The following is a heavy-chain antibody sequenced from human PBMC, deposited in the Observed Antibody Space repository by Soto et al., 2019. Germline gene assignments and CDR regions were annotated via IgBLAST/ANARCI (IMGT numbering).Heavy chain of an antibody. V-gene: IGHV4-61*01. CDR2: IYYSGGT. CDR3: ARVNDDAFDI. D-gene: IGHD1-1*01. CDR1: GGSVSSGSYY. Sequence: QVQLQESGPGLVKPSETLSLTCTVSGGSVSSGSYYWSWIRQPPGKGLEWIGYIYYSGGTNYNPTLKSRVTISVDTSKNQFSLKLSSVTAADTAVYYCARVNDDAFDIWGQGTMVTVSS. J-gene: IGHJ3*02.